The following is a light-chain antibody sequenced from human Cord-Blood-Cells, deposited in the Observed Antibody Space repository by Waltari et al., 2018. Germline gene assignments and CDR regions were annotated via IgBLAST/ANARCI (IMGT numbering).Light chain of an antibody. J-gene: IGLJ2*01. V-gene: IGLV2-8*01. CDR2: EVS. CDR3: SSYAGSNDWGV. CDR1: SRDVGGYNY. Sequence: SALTQPPSASGSPGQSVTISCTGTSRDVGGYNYVSWYQQHPGKSPKLMIYEVSKRPSGVPDRFSGAKSGNTASLTVYGLQADDEADYYCSSYAGSNDWGVFGGGTKLTVL.